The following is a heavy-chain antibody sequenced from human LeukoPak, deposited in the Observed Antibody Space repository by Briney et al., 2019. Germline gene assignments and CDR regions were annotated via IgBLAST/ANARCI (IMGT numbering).Heavy chain of an antibody. V-gene: IGHV1-24*01. Sequence: ASVKVSCKVSGYILSELSINWLRQAPPKGLEWMGGYDPEDYERVYAQKFQGRVTMTEDTSAETAYMELSSLKSEDTAVYFCATDIVAANVFDYWGQGTLLTVSS. CDR2: YDPEDYER. J-gene: IGHJ4*02. D-gene: IGHD1-26*01. CDR3: ATDIVAANVFDY. CDR1: GYILSELS.